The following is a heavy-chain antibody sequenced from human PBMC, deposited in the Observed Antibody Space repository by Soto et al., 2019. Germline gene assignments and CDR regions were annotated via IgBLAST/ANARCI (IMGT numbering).Heavy chain of an antibody. CDR1: GFSFSTSGVG. Sequence: QITLKESGPTLVKPTQTLTLTCTFSGFSFSTSGVGVGWIRQPPGKALEWLALIYWNDDKRYSSSLKSRLTITKDTSKNQVDLTMTNMDPADTATYCCVSGSFPHWFDPWGQGTLVTVSS. CDR2: IYWNDDK. CDR3: VSGSFPHWFDP. D-gene: IGHD3-10*01. J-gene: IGHJ5*02. V-gene: IGHV2-5*01.